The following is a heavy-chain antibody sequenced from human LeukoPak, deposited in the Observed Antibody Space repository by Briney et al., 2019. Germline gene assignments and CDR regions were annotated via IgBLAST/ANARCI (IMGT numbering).Heavy chain of an antibody. CDR3: TRNPERNFQY. CDR1: GFTFNNYG. Sequence: GGSLRLSCAASGFTFNNYGMQWVRQAPGKGLEWVAFICYDGSNKDYPDAVKGRFTISRDNSKNTLYLQMNRLRSEDTAVYYCTRNPERNFQYWGQGTLVTVSS. V-gene: IGHV3-30*02. J-gene: IGHJ1*01. CDR2: ICYDGSNK.